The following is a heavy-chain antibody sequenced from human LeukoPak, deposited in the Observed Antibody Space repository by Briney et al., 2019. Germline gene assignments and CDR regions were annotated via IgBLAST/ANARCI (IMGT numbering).Heavy chain of an antibody. V-gene: IGHV3-66*01. CDR3: ARDGLYCDTTGCYKNFDY. D-gene: IGHD2-2*02. Sequence: QPGGSLRLSCAASGFTVSSNYMSWVRQAPGKGLEWVSVIYSGGSTYYADSVKGRFTISRDNSKNTLYLQMNSLRAEDTAVYYCARDGLYCDTTGCYKNFDYWGQGTLVTVSS. J-gene: IGHJ4*02. CDR2: IYSGGST. CDR1: GFTVSSNY.